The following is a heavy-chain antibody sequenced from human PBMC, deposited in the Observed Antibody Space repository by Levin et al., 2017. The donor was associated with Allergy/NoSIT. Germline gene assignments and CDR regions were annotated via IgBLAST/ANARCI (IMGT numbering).Heavy chain of an antibody. CDR3: AKDLWLTYYYDSSGYYPDY. D-gene: IGHD3-22*01. J-gene: IGHJ4*02. CDR2: ISGSGGST. V-gene: IGHV3-23*01. Sequence: GESLKISCAASGFTFSSYAMSWVRQAPGKGLEWVSAISGSGGSTYYADSVKGRFTISRDNSKNTLYLQMNSLRAEDTAVYYCAKDLWLTYYYDSSGYYPDYWGQGTLVTVSS. CDR1: GFTFSSYA.